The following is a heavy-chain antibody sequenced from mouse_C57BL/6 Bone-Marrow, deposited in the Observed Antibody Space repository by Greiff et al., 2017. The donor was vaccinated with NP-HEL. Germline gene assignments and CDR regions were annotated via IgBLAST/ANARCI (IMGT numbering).Heavy chain of an antibody. Sequence: DVQLQESGAELVRPGASVKLSCTASGFNIKDDYMHWVKQRPEQGLEWIGWIDPENGDTEYASKFQGKAPITADTSSNTAYLQLSSLTSEDTAVYYCTYSDWYFDVWGTGTTVTVSS. J-gene: IGHJ1*03. V-gene: IGHV14-4*01. D-gene: IGHD2-1*01. CDR1: GFNIKDDY. CDR3: TYSDWYFDV. CDR2: IDPENGDT.